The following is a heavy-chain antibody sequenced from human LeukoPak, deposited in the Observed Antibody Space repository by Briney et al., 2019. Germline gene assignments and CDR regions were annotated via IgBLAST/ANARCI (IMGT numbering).Heavy chain of an antibody. CDR3: ARDPDSSSEWGPFDY. CDR2: SYYRSKWSN. V-gene: IGHV6-1*01. Sequence: SQTLSLTCAVSGESVSGNRASWHWTRQSPSGGLEWLGRSYYRSKWSNDYAHSVKSRITINPDTSKNEFSLQLDSVTPEDTAVYYCARDPDSSSEWGPFDYWGQGTLVTVSS. D-gene: IGHD6-6*01. CDR1: GESVSGNRAS. J-gene: IGHJ4*02.